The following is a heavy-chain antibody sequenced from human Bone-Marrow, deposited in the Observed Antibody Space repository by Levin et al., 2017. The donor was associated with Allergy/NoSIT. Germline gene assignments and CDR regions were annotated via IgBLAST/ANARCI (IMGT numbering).Heavy chain of an antibody. Sequence: QTLSLTCTFSGFSLSTSGMRVSWIRQPAGKALEWLARIDWDDDKFYSTSLKTRLTISKDTSKNQVVLTMTNMDPVDTATYYCARAYGSGSYYNVFDYWGQGTLVTVSS. CDR2: IDWDDDK. D-gene: IGHD3-10*01. CDR3: ARAYGSGSYYNVFDY. V-gene: IGHV2-70*04. J-gene: IGHJ4*02. CDR1: GFSLSTSGMR.